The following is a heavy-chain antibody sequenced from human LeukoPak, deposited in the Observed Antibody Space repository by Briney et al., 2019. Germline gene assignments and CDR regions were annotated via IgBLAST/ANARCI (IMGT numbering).Heavy chain of an antibody. Sequence: PGGSLRLSCAASGFTFSSYSMNWVRQAPGKGLEWVSYISSSSTIYYADSVKGRFTISRDNAKNSLYLQMNSLRDEDTAVYYCARGSGKDSSGYYFLYYYYGMDVWGQGTTVTVSS. CDR3: ARGSGKDSSGYYFLYYYYGMDV. J-gene: IGHJ6*02. CDR2: ISSSSTI. CDR1: GFTFSSYS. D-gene: IGHD3-22*01. V-gene: IGHV3-48*02.